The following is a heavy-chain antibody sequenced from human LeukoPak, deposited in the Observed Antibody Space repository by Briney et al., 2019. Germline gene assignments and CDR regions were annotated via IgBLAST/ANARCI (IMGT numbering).Heavy chain of an antibody. D-gene: IGHD6-19*01. CDR1: GFTFSSYD. CDR3: ARGYSSGWGAFDI. V-gene: IGHV3-13*04. J-gene: IGHJ3*02. CDR2: IGTAGDT. Sequence: GGSLRLSCAASGFTFSSYDMHWVRQATGKGLEWVSAIGTAGDTYYPGSVKGRFTISRENAKNSLYLQMNSLRAGDTAVYYCARGYSSGWGAFDIWGQGTMVTVSS.